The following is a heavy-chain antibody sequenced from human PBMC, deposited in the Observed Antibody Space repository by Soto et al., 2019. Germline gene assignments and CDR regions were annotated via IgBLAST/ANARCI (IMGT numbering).Heavy chain of an antibody. CDR2: FDPEDGET. V-gene: IGHV1-24*01. CDR1: GYTRTELS. J-gene: IGHJ4*02. CDR3: ATMMTAGATVTTYYFDY. D-gene: IGHD4-17*01. Sequence: ASVKVSCKVSGYTRTELSMHWVLQAPGKGLEWMGGFDPEDGETIYAQKFQGRVTMTEDTSTDTAYMELSSLRSEDTAVYYCATMMTAGATVTTYYFDYWGQGTLVTVSS.